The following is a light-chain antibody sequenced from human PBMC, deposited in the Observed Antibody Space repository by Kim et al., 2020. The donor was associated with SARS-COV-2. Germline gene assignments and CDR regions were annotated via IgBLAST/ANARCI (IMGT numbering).Light chain of an antibody. CDR3: QQYSSSPWS. CDR2: KAS. CDR1: QNISSF. V-gene: IGKV1-5*03. Sequence: ASVGDIVTITCRASQNISSFLAWYHHRPGTAPTLLIYKASILESGVTSTFSGRGSVTEFTLPISRLQPDDYATYYCQQYSSSPWSFGQGTKVDIK. J-gene: IGKJ1*01.